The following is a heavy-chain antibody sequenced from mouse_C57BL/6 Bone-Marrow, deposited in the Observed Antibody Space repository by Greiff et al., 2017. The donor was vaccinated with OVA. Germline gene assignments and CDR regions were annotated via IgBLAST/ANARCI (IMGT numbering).Heavy chain of an antibody. D-gene: IGHD1-1*01. CDR3: ARRITTVVASGVDY. J-gene: IGHJ4*01. Sequence: EVQLVESGGGLVKPGGSLKLSCAASGFTFSDYGMHWVRQAPEKGLEWVAYISSGSSTIYYADTVKGRFTISRDNAKNTLFLQMTSLRSEDTAMYYCARRITTVVASGVDYWGQGTSVTVSS. CDR2: ISSGSSTI. CDR1: GFTFSDYG. V-gene: IGHV5-17*01.